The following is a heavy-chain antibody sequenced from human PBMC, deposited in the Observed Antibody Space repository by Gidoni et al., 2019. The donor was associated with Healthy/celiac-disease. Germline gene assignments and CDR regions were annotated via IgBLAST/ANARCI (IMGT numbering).Heavy chain of an antibody. V-gene: IGHV2-5*02. CDR2: IYWDDDQ. CDR3: AHSDYLNWFDP. CDR1: GFSLSTSGVG. Sequence: QITLKEYGPTLVKPTQTLTLTCTFSGFSLSTSGVGVGWFRQPPGKALEWLALIYWDDDQRYSPSLKSRLTITKDTSKNQVVLTMTNMDPVDTATYYCAHSDYLNWFDPWGQGTLVTVSS. J-gene: IGHJ5*02. D-gene: IGHD4-17*01.